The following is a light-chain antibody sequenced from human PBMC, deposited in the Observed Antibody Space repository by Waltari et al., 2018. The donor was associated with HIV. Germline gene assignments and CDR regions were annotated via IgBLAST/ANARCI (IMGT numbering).Light chain of an antibody. CDR1: KSNIGSNS. J-gene: IGLJ3*02. V-gene: IGLV1-47*01. Sequence: QSVLTQPPSASGTPGQRVTISCSGSKSNIGSNSVYWYQQFPGTAPKLLIYRDNQRPSGVPDRFSGSKSGTSASLAISGLRSEDEADYYCAAWDHSLSARVFGGGTKMTVL. CDR2: RDN. CDR3: AAWDHSLSARV.